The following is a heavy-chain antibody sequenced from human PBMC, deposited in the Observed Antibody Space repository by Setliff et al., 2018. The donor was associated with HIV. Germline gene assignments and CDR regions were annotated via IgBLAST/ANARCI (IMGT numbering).Heavy chain of an antibody. V-gene: IGHV3-30*02. CDR3: AKVKVPTTDLYFLDY. D-gene: IGHD1-1*01. Sequence: GGSLRLSCAASGFAFSSYVLHWVRQAPGKGLEWVAFIRYDGSNKYYAESVKDRFTISRDNSKNMVYLQMNSLRAEDTALYYCAKVKVPTTDLYFLDYWGQGTPVTVSS. CDR2: IRYDGSNK. J-gene: IGHJ4*02. CDR1: GFAFSSYV.